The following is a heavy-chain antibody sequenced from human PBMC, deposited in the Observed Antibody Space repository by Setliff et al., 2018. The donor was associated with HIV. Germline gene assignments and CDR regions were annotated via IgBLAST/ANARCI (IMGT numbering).Heavy chain of an antibody. V-gene: IGHV1-3*01. CDR3: ATDLPDGRGGYYIGGC. CDR1: GYTFSTNA. D-gene: IGHD3-3*01. CDR2: INAGDDNT. J-gene: IGHJ4*02. Sequence: GASVKVSCKAFGYTFSTNAIHWVRQAPGQRLEWMGYINAGDDNTRYSEKFQGRVTMTADPSTDTAYMELWSLTSEDTAVYYCATDLPDGRGGYYIGGCWGQGTLVTVSS.